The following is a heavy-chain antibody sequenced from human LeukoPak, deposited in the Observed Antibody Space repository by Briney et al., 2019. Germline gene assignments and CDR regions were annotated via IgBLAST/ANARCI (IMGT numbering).Heavy chain of an antibody. CDR1: GFTFSSYA. Sequence: GGSLRLSCAASGFTFSSYAMSWVRQAPGKGLEWVSAISGSGGSTYYADSVKGRFTISRDNSKNTLYLQMNSLRAEDTAVYYCAKDLEGSGSSPLNYYYYGMDVWGQGTTVTVSS. J-gene: IGHJ6*02. D-gene: IGHD3-10*01. CDR2: ISGSGGST. V-gene: IGHV3-23*01. CDR3: AKDLEGSGSSPLNYYYYGMDV.